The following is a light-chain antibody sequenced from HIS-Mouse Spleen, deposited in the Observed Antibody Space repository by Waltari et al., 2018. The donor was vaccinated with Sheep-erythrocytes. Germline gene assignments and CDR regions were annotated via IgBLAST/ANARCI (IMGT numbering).Light chain of an antibody. J-gene: IGLJ2*01. CDR1: TKY. Sequence: SYELTQPPSVSVSPGQTASITCSGDTKYACWYQQKPGQSPVLVIYQDSKRPSGIPERFSGSNSGNTATLTISGTQAMDEADYYCQAWDSSTAWNVVFGGGTKLTVL. V-gene: IGLV3-1*01. CDR2: QDS. CDR3: QAWDSSTAWNVV.